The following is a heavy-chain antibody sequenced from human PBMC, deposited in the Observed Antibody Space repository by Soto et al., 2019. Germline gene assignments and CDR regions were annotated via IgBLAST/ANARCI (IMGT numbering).Heavy chain of an antibody. D-gene: IGHD3-10*01. J-gene: IGHJ3*02. CDR2: LNSRGNYI. Sequence: EVQLVESGGGLVKPGGSLRLSCAASGFIFSSYNMNWVRQAPGKGLEWVSSLNSRGNYIYYADSVRGRFTISGDNAKNSLFLQMNSLRPDDTAVYYCARDLYYYGSGSYSDAFDIWGQGTMVTVSS. CDR3: ARDLYYYGSGSYSDAFDI. CDR1: GFIFSSYN. V-gene: IGHV3-21*01.